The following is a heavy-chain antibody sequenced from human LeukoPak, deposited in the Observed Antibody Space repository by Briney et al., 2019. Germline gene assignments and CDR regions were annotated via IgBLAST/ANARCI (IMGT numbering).Heavy chain of an antibody. J-gene: IGHJ4*02. CDR3: ARGGDDFWSGSKLGY. Sequence: SETLSLICTVSGGSISSGDYYWSWIRQPPGKGLEWIGYIYYSGSTYYNPSLKSRVTISVDTSKNQFSLKLSSVTAADTAVYYCARGGDDFWSGSKLGYWGQGTLVTVSS. CDR1: GGSISSGDYY. CDR2: IYYSGST. V-gene: IGHV4-30-4*08. D-gene: IGHD3-3*01.